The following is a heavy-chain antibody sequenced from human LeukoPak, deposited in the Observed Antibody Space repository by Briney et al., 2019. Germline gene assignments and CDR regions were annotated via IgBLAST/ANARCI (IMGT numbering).Heavy chain of an antibody. D-gene: IGHD6-19*01. CDR1: GGSITSYY. CDR2: IYYSGST. Sequence: NPSETLSLTCTVSGGSITSYYWSWIRQPPGKGLEWIGYIYYSGSTYYNPSLKGRVTISVATSKTQFSLTLTSVTAADTAVYYCARLDSSGYYYFDYWGQGTLVTVSS. J-gene: IGHJ4*02. V-gene: IGHV4-59*08. CDR3: ARLDSSGYYYFDY.